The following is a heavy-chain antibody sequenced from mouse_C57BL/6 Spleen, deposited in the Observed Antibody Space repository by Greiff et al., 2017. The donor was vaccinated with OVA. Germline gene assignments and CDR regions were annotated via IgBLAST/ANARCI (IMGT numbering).Heavy chain of an antibody. V-gene: IGHV1-18*01. CDR1: GYTFTDYN. CDR3: ARRYYGSSYDAWFAY. J-gene: IGHJ3*01. CDR2: INPNNGGT. Sequence: VQLQQSGPELVKPGASVKIPCKASGYTFTDYNMDWVKQSHGKSLEWIGDINPNNGGTIYNQKFKGKATLTVDKSSSTAYMELRSLTSEDTAVYYCARRYYGSSYDAWFAYWGQGTLVTVSA. D-gene: IGHD1-1*01.